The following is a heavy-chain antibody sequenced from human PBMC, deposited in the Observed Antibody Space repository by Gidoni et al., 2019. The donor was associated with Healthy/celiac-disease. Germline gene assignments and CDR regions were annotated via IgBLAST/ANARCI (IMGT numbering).Heavy chain of an antibody. CDR2: MKRKTDGGTT. Sequence: EVQLVESGGGLVKPGGSLGLSCAASGFNFSHAWMSWVRQAPGKGLEWVGRMKRKTDGGTTVYAAPVKGRFTISSDDSKNTLYLQMHSLKTEDTAVYYCTTVGRGELSPPFDYWGQGTLVTVSS. CDR1: GFNFSHAW. CDR3: TTVGRGELSPPFDY. V-gene: IGHV3-15*01. D-gene: IGHD3-16*02. J-gene: IGHJ4*02.